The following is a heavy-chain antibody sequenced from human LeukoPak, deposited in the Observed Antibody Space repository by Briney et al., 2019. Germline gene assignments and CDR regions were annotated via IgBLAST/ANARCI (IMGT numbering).Heavy chain of an antibody. J-gene: IGHJ4*02. CDR2: MNPNSGNT. CDR3: ARLEQQLAPTDY. V-gene: IGHV1-8*03. Sequence: ASVKVSCKASGYTFTSYDINWVRQATGQGLEWMGWMNPNSGNTGYAQKFQGRVTITRNTSISTAYMELSSLRSEDTAVYYCARLEQQLAPTDYWGQGTLVTVSS. CDR1: GYTFTSYD. D-gene: IGHD6-13*01.